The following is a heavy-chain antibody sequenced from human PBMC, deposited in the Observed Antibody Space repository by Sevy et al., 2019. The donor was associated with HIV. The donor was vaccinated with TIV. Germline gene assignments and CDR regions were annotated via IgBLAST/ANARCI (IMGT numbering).Heavy chain of an antibody. CDR3: AKRRVQSGLSGGGANYGMDV. Sequence: GGSLRLSCAASGFPFSNYAMSWVRQAPGKGLEWVSTLIGGGSRTYYADSVTGRLITSRDNSRNTLSLQMNSLRAEDTAIYYCAKRRVQSGLSGGGANYGMDVCGRGTTVTVSS. CDR2: LIGGGSRT. J-gene: IGHJ6*02. V-gene: IGHV3-23*01. D-gene: IGHD2-8*02. CDR1: GFPFSNYA.